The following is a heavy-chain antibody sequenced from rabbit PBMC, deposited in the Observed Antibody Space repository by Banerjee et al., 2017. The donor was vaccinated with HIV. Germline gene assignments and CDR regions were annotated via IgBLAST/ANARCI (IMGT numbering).Heavy chain of an antibody. J-gene: IGHJ4*01. CDR2: IYPSSGVT. CDR1: GFDFSSYY. Sequence: QEQLKETGGGLVQPGGSLKLSCKASGFDFSSYYMSWVRQAPGKGLELVACIYPSSGVTWYASWVNGRFTVSRSTSLNTVDLKMTSLTAADTATYFCARTAGYAGYGFYGFNLWGQGTLVTVS. CDR3: ARTAGYAGYGFYGFNL. D-gene: IGHD7-1*01. V-gene: IGHV1S43*01.